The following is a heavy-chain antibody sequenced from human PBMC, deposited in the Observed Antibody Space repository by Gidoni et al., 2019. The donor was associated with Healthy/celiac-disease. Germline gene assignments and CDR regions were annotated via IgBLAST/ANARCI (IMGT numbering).Heavy chain of an antibody. CDR3: ARTGELWELLPVDY. Sequence: QVQLVESGGGVVQPGRSLRLSCAASGFTFSSYAMHWVRQAPGKGLEWVAVISYDGSNKYYADSVKGRFTISIDNSKNTLYLQMNSLRAEDTAVYYCARTGELWELLPVDYWGQGTLVTVSS. D-gene: IGHD1-26*01. CDR1: GFTFSSYA. V-gene: IGHV3-30-3*01. CDR2: ISYDGSNK. J-gene: IGHJ4*02.